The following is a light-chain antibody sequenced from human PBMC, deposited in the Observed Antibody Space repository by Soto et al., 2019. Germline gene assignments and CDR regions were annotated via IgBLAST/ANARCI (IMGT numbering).Light chain of an antibody. CDR3: QQYGSSPRP. V-gene: IGKV3-20*01. Sequence: IGVTMSACTLSLYPGDRATLSCSASQSVSSSYLAWYQQKPGQAPRLLIFGASSRATGIPDRFSGSGSGTDFTLTISRLEPEDFAVYYCQQYGSSPRPVGGGTKVAIK. CDR1: QSVSSSY. J-gene: IGKJ4*01. CDR2: GAS.